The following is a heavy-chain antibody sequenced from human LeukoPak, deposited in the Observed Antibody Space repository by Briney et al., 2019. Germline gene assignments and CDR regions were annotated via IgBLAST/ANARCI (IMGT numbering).Heavy chain of an antibody. Sequence: GASVKVSCKASGYTLTSYYMHWVRQAPGQGLEWIGWISAYNGNTNYAQKLQGRVTMTTDTSTSTAYMELRSLRSDDTAVYYCARDCDRSGYYCYWGQGTLVTVSS. CDR2: ISAYNGNT. D-gene: IGHD3-22*01. CDR1: GYTLTSYY. J-gene: IGHJ4*02. CDR3: ARDCDRSGYYCY. V-gene: IGHV1-18*04.